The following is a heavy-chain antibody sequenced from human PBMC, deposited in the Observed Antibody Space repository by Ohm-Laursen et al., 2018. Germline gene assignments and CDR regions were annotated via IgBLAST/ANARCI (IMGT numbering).Heavy chain of an antibody. J-gene: IGHJ4*02. D-gene: IGHD3-22*01. V-gene: IGHV1-69*01. CDR1: GGSLNNYA. CDR3: ARSSGYYLYYFDY. CDR2: ILPLFDII. Sequence: SSVKVSCKASGGSLNNYAVSWVRQAPGHGLEWIGGILPLFDIIDYAQKFQERVTLAADESTSTAYMELSSLRSEDTAVYYCARSSGYYLYYFDYWGQGTLVTVSS.